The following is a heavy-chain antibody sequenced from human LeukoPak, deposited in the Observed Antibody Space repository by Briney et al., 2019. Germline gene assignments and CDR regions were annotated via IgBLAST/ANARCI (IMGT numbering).Heavy chain of an antibody. CDR1: GFTFSSYG. CDR3: AKDLYYYDSSGYPSG. D-gene: IGHD3-22*01. CDR2: IRYDGSNK. Sequence: GGSLRLSCAASGFTFSSYGMHWVRQAPGKGLEWVAFIRYDGSNKYYADSVKGRFTISRDNSKNTLYLQMNSLRAEDTAVYYCAKDLYYYDSSGYPSGWGQGTLVTVTS. J-gene: IGHJ4*02. V-gene: IGHV3-30*02.